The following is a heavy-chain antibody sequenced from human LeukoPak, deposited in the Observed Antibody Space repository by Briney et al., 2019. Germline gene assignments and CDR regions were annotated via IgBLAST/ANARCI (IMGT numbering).Heavy chain of an antibody. D-gene: IGHD2-2*01. CDR3: ARDEWRFSSTSLARYYYYMDV. CDR2: INPNSGGT. V-gene: IGHV1-2*04. Sequence: AASVKVSCKASGYTFTGYYMHWVRQAPGQGLEWMGWINPNSGGTNYAQKFQGWVTMTRDTSISTAYMELSRLRSDDTAVYYCARDEWRFSSTSLARYYYYMDVWGKGTTVTVSS. J-gene: IGHJ6*03. CDR1: GYTFTGYY.